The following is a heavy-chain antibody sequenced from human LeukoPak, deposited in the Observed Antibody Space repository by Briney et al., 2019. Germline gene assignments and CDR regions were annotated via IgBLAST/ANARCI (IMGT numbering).Heavy chain of an antibody. CDR3: ASWGGTGGYQGYYDSSALYYFDY. D-gene: IGHD3-22*01. J-gene: IGHJ4*02. CDR1: GGSISSSSYY. Sequence: SETLSLTCTVSGGSISSSSYYWGWIRQPPGKGLEWIGSIYYSGSTYYNLSLKSRVTISVDTSKNQFSLKLSSVTAADTAVYYCASWGGTGGYQGYYDSSALYYFDYWGQGTLVTVSS. V-gene: IGHV4-39*01. CDR2: IYYSGST.